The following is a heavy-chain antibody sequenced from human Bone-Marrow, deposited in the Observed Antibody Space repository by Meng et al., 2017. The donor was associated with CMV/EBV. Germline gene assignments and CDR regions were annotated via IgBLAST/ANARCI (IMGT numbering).Heavy chain of an antibody. CDR3: ARGGYGSGSTYYYYYYGMDV. D-gene: IGHD3-10*01. CDR2: ISGSGGST. Sequence: GESLKISCAASGFTFSSYAMSWVRQAPGKGLEWVSAISGSGGSTYYADSVKGRFTISRDNSKNTLYLQMNSLRAEDTAVYYCARGGYGSGSTYYYYYYGMDVWGQGTTVTVSS. J-gene: IGHJ6*02. CDR1: GFTFSSYA. V-gene: IGHV3-23*01.